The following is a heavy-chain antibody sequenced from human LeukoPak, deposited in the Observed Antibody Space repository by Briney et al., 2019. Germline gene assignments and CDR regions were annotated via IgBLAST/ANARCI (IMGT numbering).Heavy chain of an antibody. CDR1: GYSFSSFW. J-gene: IGHJ4*02. V-gene: IGHV5-10-1*01. D-gene: IGHD5-12*01. CDR2: IDRLYSNT. Sequence: RDSLKISCKGSGYSFSSFWINWVRQMPGKGLEWMGRIDRLYSNTNYSPSFEGHVSISADKSMSTAYLQWTSLKASDTAIYYCARGLYSGYYMSGYWGQGTRVTLST. CDR3: ARGLYSGYYMSGY.